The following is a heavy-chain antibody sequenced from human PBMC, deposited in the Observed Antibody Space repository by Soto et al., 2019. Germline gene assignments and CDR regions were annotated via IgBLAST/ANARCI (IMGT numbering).Heavy chain of an antibody. Sequence: EVQLLESGGGLVQPEGSLRLSCAASGFTFSSYAMSWVRQAPGKGLEWVSAISGSGGSTYYADSVKGRFTISRDNSKNTLYLQMNSLRAEDTAVYYCAPRIVVVVAATPQFDYWGQGTLVTVSS. V-gene: IGHV3-23*01. CDR3: APRIVVVVAATPQFDY. D-gene: IGHD2-15*01. CDR2: ISGSGGST. J-gene: IGHJ4*02. CDR1: GFTFSSYA.